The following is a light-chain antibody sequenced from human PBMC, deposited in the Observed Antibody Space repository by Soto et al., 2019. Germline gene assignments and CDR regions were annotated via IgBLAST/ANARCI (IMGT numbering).Light chain of an antibody. V-gene: IGLV2-14*03. CDR2: DVT. J-gene: IGLJ1*01. CDR1: RTDVGGYDY. Sequence: QSALTQPASVSGSPGQSIAVSCTGVRTDVGGYDYVSWYQQHPGQAPQLIIYDVTNRPSGVSNRFSGSKSGNTASLTISGLQAEDEADYYCISYASINTYVFGTGTRSPS. CDR3: ISYASINTYV.